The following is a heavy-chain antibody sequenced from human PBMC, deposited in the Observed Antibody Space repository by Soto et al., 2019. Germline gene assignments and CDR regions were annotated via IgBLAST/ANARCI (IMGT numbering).Heavy chain of an antibody. Sequence: PSETLSLTCTVSGGSISSSYWSWIRQPPGKGLEWLAYIYDDGSANYNPSLKSRATISLDMSKNQFSLKLTSVTAADTAVYYCARDKYCSGGSCRKSWFDSWGQGTLVTVSS. CDR3: ARDKYCSGGSCRKSWFDS. V-gene: IGHV4-59*01. CDR1: GGSISSSY. D-gene: IGHD2-15*01. J-gene: IGHJ5*01. CDR2: IYDDGSA.